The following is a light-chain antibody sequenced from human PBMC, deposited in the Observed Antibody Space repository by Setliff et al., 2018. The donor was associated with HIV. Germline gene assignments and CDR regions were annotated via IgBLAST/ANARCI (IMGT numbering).Light chain of an antibody. V-gene: IGLV2-11*01. Sequence: QSALTQPASVSGSPEQSITISCTGTSSDVGDYNHVSWYQQHPGKAPKLIIYDASKRPSGVPDRFSASKSGNTASLTISGLQAEDEADYYCSYAGKFTWVLGGGTKVTVL. CDR3: CSYAGKFTWV. CDR1: SSDVGDYNH. CDR2: DAS. J-gene: IGLJ3*02.